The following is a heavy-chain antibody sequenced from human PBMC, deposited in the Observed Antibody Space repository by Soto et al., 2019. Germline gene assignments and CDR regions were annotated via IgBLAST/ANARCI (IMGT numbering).Heavy chain of an antibody. Sequence: PVGSLRLSCAASGFTVSSNYMSWVRQAPGKGLEWVSVIYSGGSTYYADSVKGRFTISRDNSKNTLYLQMNSLRAEDTAVYYCARDGLRRSGWYYYGMDVWGQGTTVTVSS. CDR3: ARDGLRRSGWYYYGMDV. V-gene: IGHV3-53*01. CDR2: IYSGGST. CDR1: GFTVSSNY. J-gene: IGHJ6*02. D-gene: IGHD6-19*01.